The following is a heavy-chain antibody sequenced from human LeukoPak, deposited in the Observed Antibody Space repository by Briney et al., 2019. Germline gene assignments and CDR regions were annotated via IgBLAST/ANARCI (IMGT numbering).Heavy chain of an antibody. CDR3: ARHSLVRGARFDY. Sequence: ASVKVSCKASGYTFTGYYMHWVRQAPGQGLEWMGWINPNSGGTNYAQKFQGRVTMTRDTSISTAYMELSRLRSDDTAVYYCARHSLVRGARFDYWGQRTLVTVSS. CDR2: INPNSGGT. V-gene: IGHV1-2*02. D-gene: IGHD3-10*01. CDR1: GYTFTGYY. J-gene: IGHJ4*02.